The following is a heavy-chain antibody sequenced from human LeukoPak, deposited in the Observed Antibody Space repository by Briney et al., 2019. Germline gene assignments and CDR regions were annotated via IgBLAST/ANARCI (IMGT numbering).Heavy chain of an antibody. CDR3: ARLGYCTNGVCPAFDY. D-gene: IGHD2-8*01. J-gene: IGHJ4*02. V-gene: IGHV3-21*01. CDR1: GFTFSTYA. CDR2: ISSSSSYI. Sequence: GGSLRLSCAASGFTFSTYAMHWVRQAPGKGLEWVSSISSSSSYIYYADSVKGRFTISRDNAKNSLYLQMNSLRAEDTAVYYCARLGYCTNGVCPAFDYWGQGTLVTVSS.